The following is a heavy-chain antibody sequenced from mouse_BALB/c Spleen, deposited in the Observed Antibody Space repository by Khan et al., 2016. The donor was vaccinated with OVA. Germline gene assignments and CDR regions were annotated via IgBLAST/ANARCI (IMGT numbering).Heavy chain of an antibody. J-gene: IGHJ3*01. D-gene: IGHD3-3*01. Sequence: QVQLQQSGPGLVAPSQSLSITCTVSGFSLTGYGVNWVRQPPGKGLEWLGMIWGDGSTDYNSALKSSLSIRTDNSKSQIFLIMNSLQTDDTARYYFSRGPSCIHRGFAYWGQGTLVTVSA. V-gene: IGHV2-6-7*01. CDR1: GFSLTGYG. CDR2: IWGDGST. CDR3: SRGPSCIHRGFAY.